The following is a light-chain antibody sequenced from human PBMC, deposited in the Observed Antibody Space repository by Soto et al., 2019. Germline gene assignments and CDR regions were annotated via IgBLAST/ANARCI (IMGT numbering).Light chain of an antibody. V-gene: IGLV2-11*01. CDR3: SSYKXSRAYV. J-gene: IGLJ1*01. Sequence: QSVLTQPRSVSGSPVQSVAISCTGTSSDICGYGYVYWYQQNPGKAPKLMIYDVYNRPSGVPDRFSGSKSVNTASLTISGIQAEDEADSYCSSYKXSRAYVFRSGTXV. CDR2: DVY. CDR1: SSDICGYGY.